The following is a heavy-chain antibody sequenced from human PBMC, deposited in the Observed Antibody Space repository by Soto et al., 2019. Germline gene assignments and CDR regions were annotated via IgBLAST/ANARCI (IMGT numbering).Heavy chain of an antibody. D-gene: IGHD3-10*01. CDR2: IYSGGST. V-gene: IGHV3-66*01. CDR3: ARDRGTVYGMDV. J-gene: IGHJ6*02. CDR1: GFTVSSNY. Sequence: EVQLVESGGGLVQPGGSLRLSCAASGFTVSSNYMSWVRQAPGKGLEWVSVIYSGGSTYYADSVKGRFTISRDNSKNTLYLQMNSLRAEDTAVYCCARDRGTVYGMDVWGQGTTVTVSS.